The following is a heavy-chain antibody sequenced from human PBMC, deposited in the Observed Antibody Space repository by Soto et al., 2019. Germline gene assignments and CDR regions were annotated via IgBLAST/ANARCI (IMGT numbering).Heavy chain of an antibody. Sequence: WETLSLTCTVSGASISTYYWSWIRQPPGKGLEWIGYISYSGSTNYNPSLKSRVTISFDASKNEISLQVRSATAADAAVYYCARDLKEYCSDGKCNWFDPWGQGTLVT. D-gene: IGHD2-15*01. CDR1: GASISTYY. J-gene: IGHJ5*02. CDR3: ARDLKEYCSDGKCNWFDP. V-gene: IGHV4-59*01. CDR2: ISYSGST.